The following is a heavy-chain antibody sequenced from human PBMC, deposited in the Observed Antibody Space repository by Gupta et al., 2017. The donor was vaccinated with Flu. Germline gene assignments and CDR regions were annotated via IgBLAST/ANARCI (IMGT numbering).Heavy chain of an antibody. Sequence: QVTLKESGPVLVKPTETLTLTCTVSGFSLSNARMGVSWIRQPPGKALEWLAHIFSNDEKSYSTSLKSRLTISKDTSKSQVVLTMTNMDPVDTATYYCARGLVVVTAGYYYYYGMDVWGQGTTVTVSS. CDR2: IFSNDEK. CDR1: GFSLSNARMG. V-gene: IGHV2-26*01. CDR3: ARGLVVVTAGYYYYYGMDV. D-gene: IGHD2-21*02. J-gene: IGHJ6*02.